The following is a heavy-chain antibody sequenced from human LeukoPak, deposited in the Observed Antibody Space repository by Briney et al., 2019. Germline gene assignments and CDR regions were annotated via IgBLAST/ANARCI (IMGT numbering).Heavy chain of an antibody. CDR1: GYSFTDNW. Sequence: GESLKISCKGSGYSFTDNWIGWARQMPGKGLEWMGIIYPGDSATRYSPSFQGQVTISADKSISTAYLQWNSLKASDTAMYYCARRGPYCSGGSCYYFDSWGQGTLVTVSS. CDR2: IYPGDSAT. CDR3: ARRGPYCSGGSCYYFDS. V-gene: IGHV5-51*01. D-gene: IGHD2-15*01. J-gene: IGHJ4*02.